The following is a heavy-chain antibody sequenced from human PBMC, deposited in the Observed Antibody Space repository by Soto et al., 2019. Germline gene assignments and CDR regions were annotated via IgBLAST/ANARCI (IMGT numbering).Heavy chain of an antibody. CDR3: ARDGPLPYISGWDFVMLDQ. V-gene: IGHV3-30-3*01. CDR1: GFSLSDYA. J-gene: IGHJ4*02. D-gene: IGHD6-19*01. CDR2: VSYDESNK. Sequence: QVQLVESGGGVVQPGGSLRLSCAASGFSLSDYAMHWVRQAPGKGLEWVASVSYDESNKYYTESVKGRFSISRDTSKNTLSLQMDTLRPDDTAVYCCARDGPLPYISGWDFVMLDQWGQGTLVTVS.